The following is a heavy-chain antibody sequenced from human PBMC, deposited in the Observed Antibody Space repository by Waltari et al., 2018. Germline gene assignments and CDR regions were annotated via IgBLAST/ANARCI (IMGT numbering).Heavy chain of an antibody. Sequence: QVQLQESGPGLMKPSETLSLSCTVSGASLTTYYWSWIRQPPGKGLEYIWYIHDSGDTNYSPSRRSRVSMSMDTSKNQFSLKVSSVTAADSAVYYCARVHGSESPLSWGTDVWGQGTAVTVSS. CDR1: GASLTTYY. V-gene: IGHV4-59*01. CDR2: IHDSGDT. J-gene: IGHJ6*02. CDR3: ARVHGSESPLSWGTDV.